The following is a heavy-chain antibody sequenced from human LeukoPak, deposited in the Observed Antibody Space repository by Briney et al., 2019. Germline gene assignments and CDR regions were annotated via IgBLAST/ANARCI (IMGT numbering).Heavy chain of an antibody. V-gene: IGHV3-23*01. CDR2: INNDGDST. CDR3: ARDRGNYGDYFDY. Sequence: GGSLRLSCAASGFSFNSYAMSWVRQAPGKGLEWVSAINNDGDSTYSADSVKGRFTVSRDNSKNTLYLQMNSLRAEDTAVYYCARDRGNYGDYFDYWGQGTLVTVSS. J-gene: IGHJ4*02. CDR1: GFSFNSYA. D-gene: IGHD4-17*01.